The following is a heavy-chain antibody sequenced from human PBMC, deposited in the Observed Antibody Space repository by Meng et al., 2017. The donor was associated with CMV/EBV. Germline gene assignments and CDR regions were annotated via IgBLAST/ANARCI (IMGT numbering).Heavy chain of an antibody. J-gene: IGHJ6*02. CDR1: GFTFSDYY. CDR3: AAELVADYYYYYGMDV. D-gene: IGHD2-8*02. Sequence: GESLKISCAASGFTFSDYYTSWIRQAPGKGLEWVSYISSSGSTIYYADSVKGRFTISRDNAKNSLYLQMNSLRAEDTAVYYCAAELVADYYYYYGMDVWGQGTLVTVSS. CDR2: ISSSGSTI. V-gene: IGHV3-11*04.